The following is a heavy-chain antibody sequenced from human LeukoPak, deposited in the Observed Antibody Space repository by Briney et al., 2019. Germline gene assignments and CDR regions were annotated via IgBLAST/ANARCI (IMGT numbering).Heavy chain of an antibody. CDR3: AKDRYDSSGYYQIFGY. Sequence: GGSLRLSCAAPGFTFSGSAMHWVRQASGKGLEWVGRIRSKANSYATAYAASVKGRFTISRDNSKNTLYLQMNSLRAEDTAVYYCAKDRYDSSGYYQIFGYWGQGTLVTVSS. J-gene: IGHJ4*02. D-gene: IGHD3-22*01. CDR2: IRSKANSYAT. CDR1: GFTFSGSA. V-gene: IGHV3-73*01.